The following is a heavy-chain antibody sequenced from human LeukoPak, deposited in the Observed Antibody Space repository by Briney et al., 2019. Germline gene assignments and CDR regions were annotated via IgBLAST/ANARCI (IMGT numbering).Heavy chain of an antibody. V-gene: IGHV5-51*01. CDR3: ARLGLVGAERNPLDY. Sequence: GESLKISCKGSGYSFANYWIGWVRQMPGKGREWMVIIYPGDSDTRYSPSFQGQVTISADKSISTAYLQWSSLKASDTAMYYCARLGLVGAERNPLDYWGQGTLVT. J-gene: IGHJ4*02. CDR1: GYSFANYW. CDR2: IYPGDSDT. D-gene: IGHD1-26*01.